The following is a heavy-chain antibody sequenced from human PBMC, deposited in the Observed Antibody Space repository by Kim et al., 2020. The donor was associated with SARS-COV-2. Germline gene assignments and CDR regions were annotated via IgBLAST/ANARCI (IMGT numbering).Heavy chain of an antibody. CDR1: VGTFSSYA. V-gene: IGHV1-69*13. Sequence: SVKVSCKASVGTFSSYAIIWVRQAPGQGLEWMGGIIPIFGTANYAQRFQGRVTITADESTSTAYMELSSLRSEDTAVYYCARVDAYYYGSGSYYDYWGQ. D-gene: IGHD3-10*01. CDR3: ARVDAYYYGSGSYYDY. CDR2: IIPIFGTA. J-gene: IGHJ4*02.